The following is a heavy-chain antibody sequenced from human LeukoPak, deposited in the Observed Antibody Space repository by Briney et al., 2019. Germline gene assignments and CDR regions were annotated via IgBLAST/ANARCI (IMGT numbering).Heavy chain of an antibody. V-gene: IGHV3-49*04. Sequence: PGGSLRLSCTASGFTFGDYAMSWVRQAPGKGLERVGFIRSKVYGGTTEYAASVKGRFTISRDDSKSIAYLQMNSLKTEDTAVYYCTRKAIAVAGAYHFDYWGQGTLVTVSS. CDR2: IRSKVYGGTT. CDR1: GFTFGDYA. CDR3: TRKAIAVAGAYHFDY. J-gene: IGHJ4*02. D-gene: IGHD6-19*01.